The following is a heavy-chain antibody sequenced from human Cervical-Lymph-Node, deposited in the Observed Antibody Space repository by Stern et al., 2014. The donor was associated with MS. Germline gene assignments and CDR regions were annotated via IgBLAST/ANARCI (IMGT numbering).Heavy chain of an antibody. CDR2: IYGDGSST. J-gene: IGHJ4*02. D-gene: IGHD6-13*01. Sequence: EVHLVESGGGLVQPGGSLRLSCAAYGFTFSSHWMHWVRQAPGKGLVWVSRIYGDGSSTKYADSVKGRFTISRDNAKSTLYLQMNSLRAEDSAVYYCARDAWPAASGPLIDYWGRGTLVTVSS. CDR3: ARDAWPAASGPLIDY. CDR1: GFTFSSHW. V-gene: IGHV3-74*03.